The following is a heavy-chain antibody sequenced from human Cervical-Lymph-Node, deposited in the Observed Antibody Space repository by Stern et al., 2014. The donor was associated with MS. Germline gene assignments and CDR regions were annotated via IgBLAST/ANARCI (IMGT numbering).Heavy chain of an antibody. Sequence: EVQLVESGGGLVQPGRSLRLYCAASGFAFDEDSMHWVRQAPGKGLEWVSTISWNSASRAYADSVKGRFTISRDNAKNSLYLQMNSLRAEDTALYYCAKDSVAVSPGTYAVDVWGQGTMVTVSS. V-gene: IGHV3-9*01. CDR1: GFAFDEDS. J-gene: IGHJ3*01. CDR2: ISWNSASR. D-gene: IGHD1-26*01. CDR3: AKDSVAVSPGTYAVDV.